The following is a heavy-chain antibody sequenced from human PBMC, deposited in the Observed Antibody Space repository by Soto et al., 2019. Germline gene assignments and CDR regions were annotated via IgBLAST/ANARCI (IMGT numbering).Heavy chain of an antibody. CDR2: IYYSGST. Sequence: SETLSLTCTVSGGSISSYYWSWIRQPPGKGLEWIGYIYYSGSTNYNPSLKSRVTISVDTSKNQFSLKLSSVTAADTAVYYCARRSYYGSGSYYYFDYWGQGTLVTVSS. D-gene: IGHD3-10*01. CDR1: GGSISSYY. V-gene: IGHV4-59*08. J-gene: IGHJ4*02. CDR3: ARRSYYGSGSYYYFDY.